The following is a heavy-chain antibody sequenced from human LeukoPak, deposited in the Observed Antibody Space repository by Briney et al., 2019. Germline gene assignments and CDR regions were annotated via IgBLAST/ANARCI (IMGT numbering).Heavy chain of an antibody. CDR3: ARVGDRTPYYYYGMDV. D-gene: IGHD2-21*02. V-gene: IGHV4-4*07. Sequence: SETLSLTCTVSGGSISSYYWSWIRQPAGKGLEWIGRIYTSGSTNYNPSLKSRVTMSVDTSKNQFSLKLSSVTAADTAVYYCARVGDRTPYYYYGMDVRGQGTTVTVSS. CDR1: GGSISSYY. CDR2: IYTSGST. J-gene: IGHJ6*02.